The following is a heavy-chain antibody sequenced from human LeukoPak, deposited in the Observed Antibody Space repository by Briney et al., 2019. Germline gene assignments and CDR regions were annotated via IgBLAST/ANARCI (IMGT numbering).Heavy chain of an antibody. CDR3: ARGKRGYSYGYLHWFDP. CDR1: GFTVSSNY. D-gene: IGHD5-18*01. Sequence: GGSLRLSCAASGFTVSSNYLTWVRQAPGKGLEWVSVIYSGGSTYYADSVKGRFTISRDNAKNSLYLQMNSLRAEDTAVYYCARGKRGYSYGYLHWFDPWGQGTLVTVSS. V-gene: IGHV3-66*01. CDR2: IYSGGST. J-gene: IGHJ5*02.